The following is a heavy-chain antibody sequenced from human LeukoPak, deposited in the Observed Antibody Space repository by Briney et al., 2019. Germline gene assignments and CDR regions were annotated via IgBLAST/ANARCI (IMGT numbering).Heavy chain of an antibody. D-gene: IGHD1-1*01. CDR3: AKDFPQLGPSFDY. V-gene: IGHV3-7*01. J-gene: IGHJ4*02. CDR2: IKKDGSEK. CDR1: GFTFSNYW. Sequence: GGSLRLSCAALGFTFSNYWMTWVRQAPGKGLEWVANIKKDGSEKYYVDSVKGRFTISRDNAKNSLYLQMNSLRAEDTAVYYCAKDFPQLGPSFDYWGQGTLVTVSS.